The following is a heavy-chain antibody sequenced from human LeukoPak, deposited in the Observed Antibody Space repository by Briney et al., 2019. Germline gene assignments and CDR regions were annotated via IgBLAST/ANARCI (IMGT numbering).Heavy chain of an antibody. CDR2: IIPIFGTA. V-gene: IGHV1-69*13. Sequence: GASVKVSCKASGGTFSSYAISWVRRAPGQGLEWMGGIIPIFGTANYAQKFQGRVTITADESTSTAYMDLSSLRSEDTAVYYCARGVSTGYCSSTSCFSFDYWGQGTLVTVSS. J-gene: IGHJ4*02. CDR1: GGTFSSYA. CDR3: ARGVSTGYCSSTSCFSFDY. D-gene: IGHD2-2*01.